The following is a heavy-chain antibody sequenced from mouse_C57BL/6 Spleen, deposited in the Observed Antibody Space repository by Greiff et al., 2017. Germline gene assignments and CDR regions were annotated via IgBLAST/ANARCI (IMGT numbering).Heavy chain of an antibody. V-gene: IGHV1-15*01. J-gene: IGHJ1*03. D-gene: IGHD2-3*01. CDR3: TREADGYYMYFDV. CDR2: IDPETGGT. Sequence: VQLQQSGAELVRPGASVTLSCKASGYTFTDYEMHWVKQTPVHGLEWIGAIDPETGGTAYNQKFKGKAILTADKSSSTAYMELRSLTSEDSAVYYCTREADGYYMYFDVWGTGTTVTVSS. CDR1: GYTFTDYE.